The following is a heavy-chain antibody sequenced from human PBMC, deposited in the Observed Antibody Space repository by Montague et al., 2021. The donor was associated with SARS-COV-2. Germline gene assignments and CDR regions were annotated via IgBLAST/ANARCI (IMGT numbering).Heavy chain of an antibody. CDR3: ARHTRIAILVVVTRYGLDV. J-gene: IGHJ6*02. V-gene: IGHV4-39*07. D-gene: IGHD3-22*01. CDR2: IYYTGST. Sequence: SETLSLTCTVSGGSISSSSYYWGWIRQPPGKGLEWIESIYYTGSTYYNPSLKSRVTISVDTSKNQFSLKLSSVTAADTAVYYCARHTRIAILVVVTRYGLDVWGQGTTVTVSS. CDR1: GGSISSSSYY.